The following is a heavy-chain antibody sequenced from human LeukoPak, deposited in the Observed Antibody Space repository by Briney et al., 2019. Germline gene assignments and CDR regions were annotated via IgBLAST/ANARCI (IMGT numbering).Heavy chain of an antibody. Sequence: SETLSLTCTVSGGSISAYYWYWIRQPPGKGLEWIGYIYYSGSTDYNPSLKSRVTLSVDTSKNQISLRLSSVTAADTAVYYCTRDGGVAVTPLDFDFWGQGTLVTVSS. D-gene: IGHD2-15*01. CDR3: TRDGGVAVTPLDFDF. CDR1: GGSISAYY. J-gene: IGHJ4*02. V-gene: IGHV4-59*01. CDR2: IYYSGST.